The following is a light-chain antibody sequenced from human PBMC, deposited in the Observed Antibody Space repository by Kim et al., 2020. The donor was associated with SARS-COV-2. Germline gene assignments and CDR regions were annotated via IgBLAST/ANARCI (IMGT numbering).Light chain of an antibody. CDR3: HQYNNWPPT. V-gene: IGKV3-15*01. Sequence: VSPGERATLSCRASQNVITSLAWYQRKPGQAPRLLIYGSFTRATGIPARFSGSGSGTDFTLTISSLQSEDFAVYYCHQYNNWPPTFGQGTKVDIK. J-gene: IGKJ1*01. CDR2: GSF. CDR1: QNVITS.